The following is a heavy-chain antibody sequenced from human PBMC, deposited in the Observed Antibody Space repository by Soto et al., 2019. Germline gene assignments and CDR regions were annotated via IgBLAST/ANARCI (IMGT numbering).Heavy chain of an antibody. D-gene: IGHD4-17*01. V-gene: IGHV3-30*03. CDR1: GFTFSSYG. Sequence: GGSMRLSCAASGFTFSSYGMHWVRQAPGKGLEWVAIISYDGSSTSYADSVKGRFTISRDNAKNTLYLQMNGLRAEDTAVYYCAIDFTVTTFYYYGMDVWGQGTTVTVSS. J-gene: IGHJ6*02. CDR3: AIDFTVTTFYYYGMDV. CDR2: ISYDGSST.